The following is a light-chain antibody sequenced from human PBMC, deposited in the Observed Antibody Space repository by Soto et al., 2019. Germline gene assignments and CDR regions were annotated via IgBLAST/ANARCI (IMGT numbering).Light chain of an antibody. CDR3: CSYAGSSTSVV. CDR1: SSDVGTYNL. CDR2: EGS. J-gene: IGLJ2*01. V-gene: IGLV2-23*01. Sequence: QSALTQPASVSGSPGQSITISCTGTSSDVGTYNLVSWYQQHPGKAPKLMIYEGSKRPSGVSNRFSGSKSGNTASLTISGLQAEDEADYYCCSYAGSSTSVVFGGGTTLTVL.